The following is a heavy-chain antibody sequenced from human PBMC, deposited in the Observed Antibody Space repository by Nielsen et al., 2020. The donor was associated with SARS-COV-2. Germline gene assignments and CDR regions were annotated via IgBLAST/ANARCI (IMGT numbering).Heavy chain of an antibody. CDR1: LYSFTGYY. Sequence: ASLKVSCTASLYSFTGYYMHWVLQAPGQGLEWMGWINPNSGGTNYAQKFQGRVTMTRDTSISTAYMELSRLRSDDTAVYYCARTGIAVAGIDFDYWGQGTLVTVSS. V-gene: IGHV1-2*02. D-gene: IGHD6-19*01. J-gene: IGHJ4*02. CDR2: INPNSGGT. CDR3: ARTGIAVAGIDFDY.